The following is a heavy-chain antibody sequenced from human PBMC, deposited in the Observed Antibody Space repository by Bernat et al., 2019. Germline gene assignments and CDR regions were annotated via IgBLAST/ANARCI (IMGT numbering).Heavy chain of an antibody. D-gene: IGHD3-16*01. J-gene: IGHJ5*02. CDR1: GFSLSTSGVG. Sequence: QITLKESGPTLVKPTQTLTLTCTFSGFSLSTSGVGVGWIRQPPGKALEWLALIYWDDDKRYSPSLKSRLTITKDTSKNQVVLKKTNMDPVETATYYRGHGGGGMIDPWGQGTLVTVSS. V-gene: IGHV2-5*02. CDR2: IYWDDDK. CDR3: GHGGGGMIDP.